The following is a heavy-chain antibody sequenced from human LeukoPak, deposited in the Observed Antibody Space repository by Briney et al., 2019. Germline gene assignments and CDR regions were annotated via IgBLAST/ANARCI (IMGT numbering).Heavy chain of an antibody. Sequence: GRSLRLSWPAYGFTSNNYAMSWVRQAPGKWMEWVSAMIGGGDTTYYADSGKGRFTISRDNSKNTLYLQMNSLRAEDTAVCYRARGYVSLGYFDYWGQGTLVTVSS. CDR2: MIGGGDTT. CDR3: ARGYVSLGYFDY. J-gene: IGHJ4*02. V-gene: IGHV3-23*01. D-gene: IGHD2-15*01. CDR1: GFTSNNYA.